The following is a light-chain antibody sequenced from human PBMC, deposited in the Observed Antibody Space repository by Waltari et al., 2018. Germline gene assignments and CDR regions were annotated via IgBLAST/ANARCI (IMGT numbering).Light chain of an antibody. J-gene: IGLJ2*01. CDR1: SSDVGGYNY. Sequence: QSALTQPASVSGSPGQSVTISCTGTSSDVGGYNYVSWYQQHPGNAPKLMIYEVTHRPSGVSKRCSGSKSGNTASLTISGLQAEDEADYYCSSYTSSTYPVVFGGGTKLTVL. V-gene: IGLV2-14*01. CDR3: SSYTSSTYPVV. CDR2: EVT.